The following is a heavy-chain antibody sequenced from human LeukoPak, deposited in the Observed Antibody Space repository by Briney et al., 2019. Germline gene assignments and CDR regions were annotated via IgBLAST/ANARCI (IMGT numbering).Heavy chain of an antibody. D-gene: IGHD6-13*01. CDR3: ATDLSYSRGYFDY. J-gene: IGHJ4*02. CDR1: GYTFTSYD. CDR2: MNPNSGNT. V-gene: IGHV1-8*01. Sequence: ASVKVSCKASGYTFTSYDINWVRQATGQGLEWMGWMNPNSGNTGYAQKFQGRVTMTRNTSISTAYMELSSLRSEDTAVYYCATDLSYSRGYFDYWGQGTLVTVSS.